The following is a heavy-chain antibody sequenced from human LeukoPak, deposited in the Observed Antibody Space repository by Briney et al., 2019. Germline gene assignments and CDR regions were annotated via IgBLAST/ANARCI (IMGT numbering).Heavy chain of an antibody. CDR3: ARGLEWGDGFDI. V-gene: IGHV4-39*02. CDR2: VYYSGTT. CDR1: GDSISLSFYY. Sequence: SETLSLTCSVSGDSISLSFYYWGWIRQPPGKALEWIGSVYYSGTTSYNPSLKSRVTISVDTSKNHFSLKLTSVTAADTAVYYCARGLEWGDGFDIWGQGTMVTVSP. J-gene: IGHJ3*02. D-gene: IGHD1-1*01.